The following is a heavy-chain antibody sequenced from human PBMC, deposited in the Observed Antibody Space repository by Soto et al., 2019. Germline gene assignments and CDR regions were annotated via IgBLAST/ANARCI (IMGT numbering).Heavy chain of an antibody. Sequence: PGGSLRLSCAASGFTFSGYDMSWVRQPPGKGLEWVSAISGSGGSTYYADSVKGRFTISRDNSKSTLYLQMNSLRDEDTAVYYCAEVPLAARPRVANNYYGLDVWGQGTTVTVSS. D-gene: IGHD6-6*01. J-gene: IGHJ6*02. CDR3: AEVPLAARPRVANNYYGLDV. CDR2: ISGSGGST. V-gene: IGHV3-23*01. CDR1: GFTFSGYD.